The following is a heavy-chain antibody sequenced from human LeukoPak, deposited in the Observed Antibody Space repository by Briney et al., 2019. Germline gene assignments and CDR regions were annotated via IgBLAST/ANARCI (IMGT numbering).Heavy chain of an antibody. D-gene: IGHD3-10*01. CDR1: GFTFDTYA. CDR3: ARGRGCDY. V-gene: IGHV3-7*01. CDR2: IKQDGSDK. Sequence: GGSLRLSCAVSGFTFDTYAMSWVRQAPGKGLEWVANIKQDGSDKYYGDSVKGRFTVSRDNGKNSLYLQINNLRAEDTAVYYCARGRGCDYWGQGSVVTVSS. J-gene: IGHJ4*02.